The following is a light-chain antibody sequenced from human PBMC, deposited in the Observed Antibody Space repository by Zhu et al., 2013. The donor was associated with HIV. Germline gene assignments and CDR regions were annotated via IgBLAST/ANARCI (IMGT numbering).Light chain of an antibody. CDR1: QSLNSAY. V-gene: IGKV3-20*01. Sequence: IVLTQSPGTLSLSPGERASVSCRASQSLNSAYLAWYQQKPGQAPRLLVWGASSRASGIPDRFSGSGSGTNFTLTISTLEPEDFAVYYCQEYGTSPTFGPGTKVDIK. CDR2: GAS. CDR3: QEYGTSPT. J-gene: IGKJ3*01.